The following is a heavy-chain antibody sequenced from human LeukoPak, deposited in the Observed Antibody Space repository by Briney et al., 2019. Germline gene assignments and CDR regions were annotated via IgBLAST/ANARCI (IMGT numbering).Heavy chain of an antibody. V-gene: IGHV5-51*01. J-gene: IGHJ4*02. CDR1: GYSFTSYW. CDR2: IYPGDSDT. Sequence: GESLKISCKGSGYSFTSYWIGWVRQMPGKGLEGMGIIYPGDSDTRYSPSFQGQVTISADKSISTAYLQWSSLKASDTAMYYCARSHCSGGYCHSGAVDYWGQGTLVTVSS. D-gene: IGHD2-15*01. CDR3: ARSHCSGGYCHSGAVDY.